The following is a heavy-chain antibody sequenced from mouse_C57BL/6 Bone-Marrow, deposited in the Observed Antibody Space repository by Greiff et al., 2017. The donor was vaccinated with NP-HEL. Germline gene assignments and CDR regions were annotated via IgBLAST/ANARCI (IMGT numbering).Heavy chain of an antibody. CDR1: GFTFTDYY. Sequence: EVQGVESGGGLVQPGGSLSLSCAASGFTFTDYYMSWVRQPPGKGLEWVGFIRNKANGYTTEYSATVKGRFTITRDNSQSILYLQMHALRAEDSVTYYCARSPWYFDYWGQGTTLTVSS. J-gene: IGHJ2*01. CDR2: IRNKANGYTT. V-gene: IGHV7-3*01. CDR3: ARSPWYFDY.